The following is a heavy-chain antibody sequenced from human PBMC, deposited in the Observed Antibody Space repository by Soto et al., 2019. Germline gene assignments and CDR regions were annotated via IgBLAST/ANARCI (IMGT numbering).Heavy chain of an antibody. J-gene: IGHJ4*02. CDR1: AGSISSAPFS. Sequence: WETLSVTCTVSAGSISSAPFSWGWIRLPPGKGLEWLGTIYYSGTTSYNPSLKSRVIISVDTSNNQFFLKLRSVTAADAAVYFCALHSQYYATSGYKKRYFHCQGQET. CDR3: ALHSQYYATSGYKKRYFHC. V-gene: IGHV4-39*01. CDR2: IYYSGTT. D-gene: IGHD3-22*01.